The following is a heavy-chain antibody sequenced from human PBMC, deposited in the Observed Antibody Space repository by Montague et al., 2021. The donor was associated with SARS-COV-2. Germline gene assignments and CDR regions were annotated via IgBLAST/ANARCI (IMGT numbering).Heavy chain of an antibody. J-gene: IGHJ6*02. CDR3: ATGRGGGYYYGMDV. CDR2: ISYDGSNK. CDR1: GFTFSSYA. V-gene: IGHV3-30-3*01. Sequence: SISLAASGFTFSSYAMHWVRQAPGKGLEWVAVISYDGSNKYYADSVKGRFTISRDNSKNTLYLQMNSLRAEDTAVYYCATGRGGGYYYGMDVWGQGTTVTVSS. D-gene: IGHD3-16*01.